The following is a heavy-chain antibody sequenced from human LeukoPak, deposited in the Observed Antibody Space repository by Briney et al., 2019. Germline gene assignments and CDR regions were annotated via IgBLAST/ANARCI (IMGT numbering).Heavy chain of an antibody. CDR3: ARENDRYGRIDY. CDR2: VSYSGST. D-gene: IGHD5-18*01. V-gene: IGHV4-59*01. Sequence: SETLSLTCNVSGGSISSYYWTWIRQPPGKGLEWVGYVSYSGSTDYNPSLKSRVIISIDTSKNQFSLRLSSVTAADTAVYYCARENDRYGRIDYWGQGTQVTVSS. CDR1: GGSISSYY. J-gene: IGHJ4*02.